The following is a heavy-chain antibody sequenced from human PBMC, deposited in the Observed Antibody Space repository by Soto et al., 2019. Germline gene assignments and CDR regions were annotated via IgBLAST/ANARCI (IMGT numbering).Heavy chain of an antibody. CDR3: ALRYFDWLDAFDI. Sequence: EVQLVESGGGLVQPGRSLRLSCRISGFTFDDYGMTWFRQAPGKGLEWVSFIRSKAYGGTIEYAASVKGRFTISRDDPASIAYLQMNSLKTEDTAGYYCALRYFDWLDAFDIWGQGTMVTVSS. CDR2: IRSKAYGGTI. D-gene: IGHD3-9*01. CDR1: GFTFDDYG. J-gene: IGHJ3*02. V-gene: IGHV3-49*03.